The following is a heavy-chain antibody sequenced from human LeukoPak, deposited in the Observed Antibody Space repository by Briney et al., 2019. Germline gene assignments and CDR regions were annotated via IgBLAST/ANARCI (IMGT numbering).Heavy chain of an antibody. D-gene: IGHD6-19*01. Sequence: SETLSLTCTVSGGSISIYYWSWIRQPPGKGLEWIGYIYYSGSTYYNPSLKSRVTISVDTSKNQFSLKLSSVTAADTAVYYCARTEWLPLYYFDYWGQGAWSPSPQ. CDR1: GGSISIYY. CDR3: ARTEWLPLYYFDY. V-gene: IGHV4-59*12. CDR2: IYYSGST. J-gene: IGHJ4*02.